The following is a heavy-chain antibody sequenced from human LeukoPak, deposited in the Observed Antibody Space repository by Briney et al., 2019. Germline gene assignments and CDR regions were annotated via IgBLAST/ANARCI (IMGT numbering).Heavy chain of an antibody. CDR1: EFTFSSYS. V-gene: IGHV3-48*04. J-gene: IGHJ6*04. CDR2: ISSSSRTI. CDR3: AELGITMIGGV. D-gene: IGHD3-10*02. Sequence: SGGSLRLSCAASEFTFSSYSMSWVRQAPGKGLEWVSYISSSSRTIYYADSVKGRFTISRDNAKNSLYLQMNSLRAEDTAVYYCAELGITMIGGVWGKGTTVTISS.